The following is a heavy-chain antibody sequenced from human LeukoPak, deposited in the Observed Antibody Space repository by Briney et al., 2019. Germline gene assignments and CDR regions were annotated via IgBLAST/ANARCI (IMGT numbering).Heavy chain of an antibody. V-gene: IGHV3-11*04. J-gene: IGHJ4*02. Sequence: GGSLRLSCAASGFSFSNSYMSWIRQAPGKGLEWVSYISSSGSTIYYADSVKGRFTISRDNAKNSLYLQMNSLRAEDTAVYYCARDLYRIVVVPHYFDYWGQGTLVTVSS. CDR3: ARDLYRIVVVPHYFDY. CDR1: GFSFSNSY. D-gene: IGHD3-22*01. CDR2: ISSSGSTI.